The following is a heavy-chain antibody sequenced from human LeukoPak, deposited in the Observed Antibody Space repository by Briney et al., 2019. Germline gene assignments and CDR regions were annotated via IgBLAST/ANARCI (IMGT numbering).Heavy chain of an antibody. V-gene: IGHV4-38-2*02. D-gene: IGHD6-19*01. J-gene: IGHJ6*03. CDR3: ATYSSGWIKYYYYYYYMDV. CDR1: GYSISSGYY. Sequence: SETLSLTCTVSGYSISSGYYWGWIRQPPGKGLGWIGSNYYSGRNYYNPSLKSRVTISVDTSKNHFSLKLSSVTAADTAVYYCATYSSGWIKYYYYYYYMDVWGKGTTVTISS. CDR2: NYYSGRN.